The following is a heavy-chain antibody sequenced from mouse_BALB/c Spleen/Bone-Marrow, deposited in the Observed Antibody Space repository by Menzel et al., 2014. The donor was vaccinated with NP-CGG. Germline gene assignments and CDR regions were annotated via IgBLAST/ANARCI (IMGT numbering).Heavy chain of an antibody. Sequence: QVTLKVCGPGILQPSQTLSLPCSFSGFSLSTSGMGVSWIRQPSGKGLEWLAHIYWDDDKRYNPSLKSRLTISKDTSRNQVFLKITSVDTADTATYYCARRANWHYFDYWGQGTTLTVSS. CDR3: ARRANWHYFDY. D-gene: IGHD4-1*01. CDR2: IYWDDDK. J-gene: IGHJ2*01. V-gene: IGHV8-12*01. CDR1: GFSLSTSGMG.